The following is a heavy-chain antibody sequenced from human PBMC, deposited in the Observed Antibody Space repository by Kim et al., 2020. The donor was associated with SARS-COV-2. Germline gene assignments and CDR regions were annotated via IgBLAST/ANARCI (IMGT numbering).Heavy chain of an antibody. CDR1: GGSISSYY. J-gene: IGHJ6*02. Sequence: SETLSLTCTVSGGSISSYYWSWIRQPPGKGLEWIGYIYYSGSTNYNPSLKSLVTISVDTSKNQFSLKLSSVTAADTAVYYCARAGESGWFRVISGMDVWGQGTTVTVSS. V-gene: IGHV4-59*13. CDR3: ARAGESGWFRVISGMDV. D-gene: IGHD3-10*01. CDR2: IYYSGST.